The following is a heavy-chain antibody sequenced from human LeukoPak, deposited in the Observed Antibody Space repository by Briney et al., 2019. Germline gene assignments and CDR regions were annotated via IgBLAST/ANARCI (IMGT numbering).Heavy chain of an antibody. D-gene: IGHD6-13*01. CDR3: AKSPIAAAGIDYLQY. CDR1: GGSISSNNW. Sequence: SGTLSLTCAVSGGSISSNNWWSWVRQPPGRGLEWIGEIFHGGSTNYSPSLKSRVTLSLDKSKNQFSLRLTSVTAADTAVYYCAKSPIAAAGIDYLQYWGQGTLVTVSS. V-gene: IGHV4-4*02. CDR2: IFHGGST. J-gene: IGHJ1*01.